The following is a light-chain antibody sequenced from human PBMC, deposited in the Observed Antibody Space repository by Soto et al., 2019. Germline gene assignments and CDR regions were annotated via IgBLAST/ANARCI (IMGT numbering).Light chain of an antibody. Sequence: EIVLTQSPATLSLSPGDRATFSCRASQSLTNALAWYQHKPGQAPRLLIYDVSNRAPGIPARFSGSGSGTDFTLTISSLEPDDFAVYYCQQRYNWPPVTFGQGTRLEIK. CDR2: DVS. CDR1: QSLTNA. V-gene: IGKV3-11*01. J-gene: IGKJ5*01. CDR3: QQRYNWPPVT.